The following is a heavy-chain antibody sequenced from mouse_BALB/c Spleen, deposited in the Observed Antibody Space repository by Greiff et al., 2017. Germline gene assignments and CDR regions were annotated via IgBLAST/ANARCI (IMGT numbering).Heavy chain of an antibody. CDR2: IWAGGST. Sequence: VKLVESGPGLVAPSQSLSITCTVSGFSLTSYGVHWVRQPPGKGLEWLGVIWAGGSTNYNSALMSRLSISKDNSKSQVFLKMNSLQTDDTAMYYCARRGRLREDYYAMDYWGQGTSVTVSS. D-gene: IGHD2-4*01. CDR1: GFSLTSYG. V-gene: IGHV2-9*02. J-gene: IGHJ4*01. CDR3: ARRGRLREDYYAMDY.